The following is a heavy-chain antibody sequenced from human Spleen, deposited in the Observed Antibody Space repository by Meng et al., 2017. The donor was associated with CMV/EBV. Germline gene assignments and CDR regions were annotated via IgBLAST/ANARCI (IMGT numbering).Heavy chain of an antibody. CDR1: GFTVISNY. J-gene: IGHJ6*01. V-gene: IGHV3-53*05. Sequence: GESLKISCAASGFTVISNYISWVRQTPGKGLEWVSAIYGGGSRYYADSVKGGFTISRDNSKNTLYLQKNSLRAEETAVYYCAREGIAAAPPYGMDVWGQVNTVTVSS. D-gene: IGHD6-13*01. CDR2: IYGGGSR. CDR3: AREGIAAAPPYGMDV.